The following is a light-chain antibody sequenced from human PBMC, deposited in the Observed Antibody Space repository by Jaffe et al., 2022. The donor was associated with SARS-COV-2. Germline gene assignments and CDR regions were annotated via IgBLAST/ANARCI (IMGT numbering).Light chain of an antibody. V-gene: IGKV1-5*03. CDR1: QSIGNW. CDR2: KAS. Sequence: DIQMTQSPSTLSASVGDRVTITCRASQSIGNWLAWYQHKPGKAPNLLIYKASSLESGVPSRFSGSGSGTEFTLTISSLQPDDFATYYCQQYHSPFTFGQGTKLQIK. J-gene: IGKJ2*01. CDR3: QQYHSPFT.